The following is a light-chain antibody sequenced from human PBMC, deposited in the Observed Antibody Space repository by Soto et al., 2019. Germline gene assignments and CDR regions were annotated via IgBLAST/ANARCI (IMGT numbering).Light chain of an antibody. CDR3: QQYNSYWT. J-gene: IGKJ1*01. V-gene: IGKV1-5*03. Sequence: DIQMNQSPSTLSASVGDRVTITCRASQSISSWLAWYQQKPGKAPKLLIYKASSLESGVPSRFSGSGSGTEFTLTISSLQPDDFATYYCQQYNSYWTFGHGTKVEIK. CDR2: KAS. CDR1: QSISSW.